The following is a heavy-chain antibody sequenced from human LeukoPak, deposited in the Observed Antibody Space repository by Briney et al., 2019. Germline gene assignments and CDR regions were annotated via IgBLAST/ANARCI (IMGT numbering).Heavy chain of an antibody. V-gene: IGHV3-21*01. D-gene: IGHD4-17*01. CDR2: ISSSSSYI. Sequence: GGSLRLSCAASGFTFSSYSMNWVRQAPGKGLEWVSSISSSSSYIYYADSVKGRFTISRDNAKNSLYLQMNSLRAEDTAVYYCARYYGDYGCWFDPWGQGTLVTVSS. J-gene: IGHJ5*02. CDR3: ARYYGDYGCWFDP. CDR1: GFTFSSYS.